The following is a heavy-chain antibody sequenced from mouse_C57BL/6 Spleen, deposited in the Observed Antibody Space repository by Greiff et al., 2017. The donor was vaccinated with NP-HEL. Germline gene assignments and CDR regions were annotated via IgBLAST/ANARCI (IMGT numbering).Heavy chain of an antibody. CDR2: INYDGSST. CDR3: ARDGAVVDYAMDY. D-gene: IGHD1-1*01. J-gene: IGHJ4*01. Sequence: EVKLVESEGGLVQPGSSMKLSCTASGFTFSDYYMAWVRQVPEKGLEWVANINYDGSSTYYLDSLKSRFIISRDNAKNILYLQMSSLKSEDTATYYCARDGAVVDYAMDYWGQGTSVTVSS. V-gene: IGHV5-16*01. CDR1: GFTFSDYY.